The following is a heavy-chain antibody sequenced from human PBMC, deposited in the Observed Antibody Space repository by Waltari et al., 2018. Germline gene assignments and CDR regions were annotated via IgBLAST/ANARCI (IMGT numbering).Heavy chain of an antibody. V-gene: IGHV1-2*02. Sequence: QVQLVQSGAEVKKPGASVKVSCKASGYTFTGYYMHWVRKAPGQGLEWMGWINPNSGGTNYAQKFQGRVTMTRDTSISTAYMELSRLRSDDTAVYYCAGDKSYDGYNSLGAYWGQGTLVTVSS. CDR1: GYTFTGYY. CDR3: AGDKSYDGYNSLGAY. CDR2: INPNSGGT. J-gene: IGHJ4*02. D-gene: IGHD5-12*01.